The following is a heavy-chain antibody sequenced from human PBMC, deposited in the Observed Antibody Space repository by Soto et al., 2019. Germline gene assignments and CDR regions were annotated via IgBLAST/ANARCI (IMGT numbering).Heavy chain of an antibody. CDR2: IYYSGSI. D-gene: IGHD3-10*01. CDR1: GGSISSSSYY. CDR3: ARQEITMVRAFNWFDP. J-gene: IGHJ5*02. V-gene: IGHV4-39*01. Sequence: PSETLSLTCTVSGGSISSSSYYWGWIRQPPGKGLEWIGSIYYSGSIYYNPSLKSRVTISVDTSKYQFSLKLTSVTAADTALYYCARQEITMVRAFNWFDPWGQGTLVTVSS.